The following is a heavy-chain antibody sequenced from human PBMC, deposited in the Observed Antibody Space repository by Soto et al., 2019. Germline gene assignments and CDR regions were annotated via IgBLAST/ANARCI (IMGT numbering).Heavy chain of an antibody. J-gene: IGHJ4*02. CDR3: ARHSTYYYDSSGYYLDY. CDR2: IYYSGST. CDR1: GGSISSSSYY. D-gene: IGHD3-22*01. Sequence: QLQLQESGPGLVKPSETLSLTCTVSGGSISSSSYYWGWIRQPPGKGLEWIGSIYYSGSTYYNPSLKSRVTISVDTSKNQFSLKLSSVTAADTAVYYCARHSTYYYDSSGYYLDYWGQGTLVTVSS. V-gene: IGHV4-39*01.